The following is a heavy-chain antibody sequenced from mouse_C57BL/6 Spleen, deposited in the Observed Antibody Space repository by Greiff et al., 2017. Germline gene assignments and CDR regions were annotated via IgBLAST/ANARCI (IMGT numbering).Heavy chain of an antibody. V-gene: IGHV1-85*01. CDR2: LYPRAGST. J-gene: IGHJ3*01. Sequence: VQLQQSGPELVKPGASVQLSCQASCYNFTSYDINWVKQRTGQGLEWIGWLYPRAGSTTSNEKFKGKATLTVDTSSSTAYMELHSLASEDSAVYFCARSESEPAWFAYWGQGNLVTVSA. D-gene: IGHD6-1*01. CDR1: CYNFTSYD. CDR3: ARSESEPAWFAY.